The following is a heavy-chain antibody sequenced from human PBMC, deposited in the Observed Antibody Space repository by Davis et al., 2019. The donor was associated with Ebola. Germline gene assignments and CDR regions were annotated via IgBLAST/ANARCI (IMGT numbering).Heavy chain of an antibody. CDR1: EITFKEYS. D-gene: IGHD3-22*01. Sequence: GESLKISCVASEITFKEYSVNWVRQAPGKGLEWVAIISSDGRNRFYADAVKGRFTISRDNSKNTLYLQMSSLRAEDTAVYYCVKDLYYFNGNNYYYDFDPWGQGTLVTVSS. J-gene: IGHJ5*02. V-gene: IGHV3-30*15. CDR3: VKDLYYFNGNNYYYDFDP. CDR2: ISSDGRNR.